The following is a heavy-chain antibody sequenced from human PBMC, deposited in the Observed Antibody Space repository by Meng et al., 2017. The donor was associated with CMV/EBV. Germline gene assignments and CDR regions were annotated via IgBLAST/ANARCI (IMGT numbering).Heavy chain of an antibody. Sequence: QVQLVESGGGVVQPGRSLRLSCAASGFTFSSYAMHWVRQAPGKGLEWVAVISYDGSNKYYADSVKGRFTISRDNSKNTLYLQMNSLRAEDTAVYYCARDLEDGAPPIPGYWGQGTLVTVSS. CDR1: GFTFSSYA. J-gene: IGHJ4*02. V-gene: IGHV3-30-3*01. CDR3: ARDLEDGAPPIPGY. CDR2: ISYDGSNK. D-gene: IGHD4-17*01.